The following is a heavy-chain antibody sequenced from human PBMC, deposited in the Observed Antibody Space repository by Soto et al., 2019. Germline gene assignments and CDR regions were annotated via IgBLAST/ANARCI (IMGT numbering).Heavy chain of an antibody. J-gene: IGHJ4*02. CDR3: ASGENGYNKFYFDF. CDR2: IYAGGST. V-gene: IGHV3-53*01. Sequence: EVRLVESGGGLIQPGGSLRLSCAASGVSIISNYMAWVRQAPGKGLEWISLIYAGGSTFYADSVKGRFTISRDNSKNTLYLQMDSLTAEDKAVYYCASGENGYNKFYFDFWGQGTLVTVSS. D-gene: IGHD5-12*01. CDR1: GVSIISNY.